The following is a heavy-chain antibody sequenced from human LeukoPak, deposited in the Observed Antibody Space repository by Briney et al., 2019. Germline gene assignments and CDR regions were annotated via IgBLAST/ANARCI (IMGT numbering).Heavy chain of an antibody. Sequence: GGSLRLSCAASGYTFDNNAMTWVRQAPGKGLQWVSRVSESGVRTDYEVSVKGRFTVSRDNSKDMVYLQMNNLRAEDTALYYCAKKVVVGATSPYSDFQDWGQGTLVTVSS. CDR3: AKKVVVGATSPYSDFQD. V-gene: IGHV3-23*01. J-gene: IGHJ1*01. D-gene: IGHD1-26*01. CDR1: GYTFDNNA. CDR2: VSESGVRT.